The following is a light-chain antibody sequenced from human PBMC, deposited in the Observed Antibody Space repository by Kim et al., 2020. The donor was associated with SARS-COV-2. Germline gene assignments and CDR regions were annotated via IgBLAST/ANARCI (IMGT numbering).Light chain of an antibody. CDR3: HLRDDSGNINHV. Sequence: LRQTVSITCQGDSLRDYYASWYQQKPGQAPVCVIYAKNNRPSGIPDRFSASYSGNTASLTITGAQAEDEADYYCHLRDDSGNINHVFGTGTKVTVL. CDR1: SLRDYY. J-gene: IGLJ1*01. V-gene: IGLV3-19*01. CDR2: AKN.